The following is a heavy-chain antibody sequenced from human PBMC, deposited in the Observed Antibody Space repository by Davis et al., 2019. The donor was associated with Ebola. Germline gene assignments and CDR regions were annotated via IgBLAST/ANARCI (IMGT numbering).Heavy chain of an antibody. D-gene: IGHD2/OR15-2a*01. Sequence: PGGSLRLSCAASGFSLRSCAMSWVRQAPGKGLEWVSGIGSDSGTHYAHSVKGRFTISRDDGKDLLYLHINSLRDEDSAVYYCARRILLSSRGGVDVWGQGTTVTVSS. V-gene: IGHV3-23*01. CDR3: ARRILLSSRGGVDV. CDR1: GFSLRSCA. CDR2: IGSDSGT. J-gene: IGHJ6*02.